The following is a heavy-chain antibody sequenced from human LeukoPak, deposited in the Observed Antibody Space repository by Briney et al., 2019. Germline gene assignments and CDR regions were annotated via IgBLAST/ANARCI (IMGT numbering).Heavy chain of an antibody. CDR2: ISGSGSYI. Sequence: GGSLRLSCAASGFTFSSYSMNWVRQAPGKGLEWVSPISGSGSYIYYADSVKGRFTISRDNAKNSLYLQMNSLRAEDTAVYYCARGDIVLKVYALSDYWGQGTLVTVS. D-gene: IGHD2-8*01. V-gene: IGHV3-21*01. J-gene: IGHJ4*02. CDR3: ARGDIVLKVYALSDY. CDR1: GFTFSSYS.